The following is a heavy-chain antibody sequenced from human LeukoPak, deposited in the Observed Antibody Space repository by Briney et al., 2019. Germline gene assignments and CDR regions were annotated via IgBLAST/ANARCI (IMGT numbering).Heavy chain of an antibody. V-gene: IGHV4-4*02. CDR1: GGSISSSNW. CDR2: IYHSGST. CDR3: ARSATVTTGYFDF. Sequence: SETLSLTCAVSGGSISSSNWWSWVRRPPGKGLEWIGEIYHSGSTNYNPSLKSRVTISQDTSKNQFSLKLSSVTAADTAVYYCARSATVTTGYFDFWGQGTLVTVSS. J-gene: IGHJ4*02. D-gene: IGHD4-17*01.